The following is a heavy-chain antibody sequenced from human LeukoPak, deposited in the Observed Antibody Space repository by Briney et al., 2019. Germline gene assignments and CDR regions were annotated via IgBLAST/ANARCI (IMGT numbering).Heavy chain of an antibody. CDR1: GYTFTSYY. CDR3: ARAISYSSGFDY. Sequence: GASVKVSCKASGYTFTSYYIHWVRQAPGQGLEWMGVINPSGGSTTYAQKFQGRVIMTRDTSTSTVYMELSSLRSEDTAVYYCARAISYSSGFDYWGQGTLVTVSS. J-gene: IGHJ4*02. D-gene: IGHD6-19*01. CDR2: INPSGGST. V-gene: IGHV1-46*01.